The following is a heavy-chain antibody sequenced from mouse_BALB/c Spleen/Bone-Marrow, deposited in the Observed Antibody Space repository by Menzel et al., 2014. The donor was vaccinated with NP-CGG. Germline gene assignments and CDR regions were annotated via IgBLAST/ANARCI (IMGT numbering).Heavy chain of an antibody. V-gene: IGHV5-17*02. CDR3: ARSDGNYDYAMDY. CDR2: ISSGSSTI. J-gene: IGHJ4*01. D-gene: IGHD2-1*01. Sequence: EVKLVESGGGLVQPGGSRKLSCAASGFTFSSFGMHWVRQAPEKGLEWVAYISSGSSTIYYADTVEGRFTISRDNPKNTLFLQMTSLRSEDTAMYYCARSDGNYDYAMDYWGQGTSVTVSS. CDR1: GFTFSSFG.